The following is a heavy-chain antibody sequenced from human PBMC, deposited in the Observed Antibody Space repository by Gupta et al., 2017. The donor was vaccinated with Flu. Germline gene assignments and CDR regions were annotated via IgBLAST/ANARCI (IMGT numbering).Heavy chain of an antibody. D-gene: IGHD6-13*01. J-gene: IGHJ5*02. CDR2: VYYNGNT. CDR1: ITNRNNY. Sequence: ITNRNNYWAWIRQPPGKGLERSGGVYYNGNTYYRPSLRSQFTISIDTSKNQFSLKLNSVAAADTAVYYCVWETSGTSCVDLWGQGTVVTVSS. V-gene: IGHV4-39*01. CDR3: VWETSGTSCVDL.